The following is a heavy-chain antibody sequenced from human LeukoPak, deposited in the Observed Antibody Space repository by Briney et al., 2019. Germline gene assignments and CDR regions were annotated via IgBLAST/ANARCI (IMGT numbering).Heavy chain of an antibody. CDR2: IIPIFGTA. Sequence: SVKVSCKASGGTFSSYAISWVRQAPGQGLEWMGGIIPIFGTANYAQKFQGRVTITADESTSTAYMELSSLRSEDTAVYYCARDGLWFGGLLYGGFDYWGQGTLVTVSS. CDR1: GGTFSSYA. V-gene: IGHV1-69*13. D-gene: IGHD3-10*01. CDR3: ARDGLWFGGLLYGGFDY. J-gene: IGHJ4*02.